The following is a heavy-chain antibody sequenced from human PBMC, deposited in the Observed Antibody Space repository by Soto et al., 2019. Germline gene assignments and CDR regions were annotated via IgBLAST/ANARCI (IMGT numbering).Heavy chain of an antibody. CDR2: TSYDGSNT. CDR1: GFTFSSYG. J-gene: IGHJ4*02. V-gene: IGHV3-30*18. CDR3: AKNYDYGAHGLGY. Sequence: PGGSLRLSCAASGFTFSSYGMHWVRQAPGKGLEWVAVTSYDGSNTYYADSVKGRFSSSRDNSKNTLWLQMNSLRAEDTAVYYCAKNYDYGAHGLGYWGQGSLVTVSS. D-gene: IGHD4-17*01.